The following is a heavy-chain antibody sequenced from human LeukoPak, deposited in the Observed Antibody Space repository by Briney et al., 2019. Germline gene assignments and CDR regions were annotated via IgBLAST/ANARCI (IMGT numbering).Heavy chain of an antibody. V-gene: IGHV3-11*01. CDR1: GFTFSDYC. D-gene: IGHD3-22*01. Sequence: PGGSLRLSCAASGFTFSDYCMSWIRQAPGKGLEWVSYISSSGSTIYYADSVKGRFTISRDNAKNSLYLQMNSLRAEDTAVYYCARDLLRGYYYDSSGPPNWFDPWGQGTLVTVSS. CDR2: ISSSGSTI. CDR3: ARDLLRGYYYDSSGPPNWFDP. J-gene: IGHJ5*02.